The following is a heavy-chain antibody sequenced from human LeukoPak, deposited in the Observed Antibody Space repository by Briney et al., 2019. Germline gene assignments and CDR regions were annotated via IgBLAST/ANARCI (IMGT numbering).Heavy chain of an antibody. D-gene: IGHD5-12*01. Sequence: SETLSLTCTVSGGSISSYYWSWIRQPPGKGLEWIGYIYYSGSTNYNPSLKSRVTISVDTSKNQFSLKLSSVTAADTAVYYCARENIVATNGMDVWGKGTMVTVSS. CDR1: GGSISSYY. CDR2: IYYSGST. J-gene: IGHJ6*04. CDR3: ARENIVATNGMDV. V-gene: IGHV4-59*01.